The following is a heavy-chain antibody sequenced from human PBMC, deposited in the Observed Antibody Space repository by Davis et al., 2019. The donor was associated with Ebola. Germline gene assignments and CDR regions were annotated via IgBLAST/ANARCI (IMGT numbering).Heavy chain of an antibody. CDR2: MNPNSGNT. V-gene: IGHV1-8*03. Sequence: ASVKVSCKASGYTFTSYDINWVRQATGQGLEWMGWMNPNSGNTGYAQKFQGRVTITRNTSISTAYMELSSLRSEDTAVYYCAREVAAVDTHDYYYYYYMDVWGKGTTVTVSS. J-gene: IGHJ6*03. CDR1: GYTFTSYD. D-gene: IGHD3/OR15-3a*01. CDR3: AREVAAVDTHDYYYYYYMDV.